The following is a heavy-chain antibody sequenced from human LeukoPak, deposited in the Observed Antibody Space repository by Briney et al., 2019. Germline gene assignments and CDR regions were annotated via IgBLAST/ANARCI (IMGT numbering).Heavy chain of an antibody. Sequence: SETLSLTCTVSGDSISSSYWSWIRQPAGKGLEWIGRIYTSGSTNYNPSLKSRVIMSLDTSKNQFSLKVSSVTAADTAVYYCARVGCSSTSCSTNYGMDVWGQGTTVTVSS. CDR3: ARVGCSSTSCSTNYGMDV. CDR1: GDSISSSY. J-gene: IGHJ6*02. D-gene: IGHD2-2*02. V-gene: IGHV4-4*07. CDR2: IYTSGST.